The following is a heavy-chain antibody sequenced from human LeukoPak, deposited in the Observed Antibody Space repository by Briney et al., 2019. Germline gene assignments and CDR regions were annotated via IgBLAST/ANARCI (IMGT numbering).Heavy chain of an antibody. J-gene: IGHJ4*02. Sequence: GGSLRLSCAPSGFTFTTYAMNWVRQAPGKGLEWVSVIVGSGGGMHYADSVKCRFTISRDNSQNTLYLQMNDLRAEDTAIYYCAKDRTPDGYYSIDFWGQGTLVTVSS. D-gene: IGHD2-21*01. CDR3: AKDRTPDGYYSIDF. CDR1: GFTFTTYA. CDR2: IVGSGGGM. V-gene: IGHV3-23*01.